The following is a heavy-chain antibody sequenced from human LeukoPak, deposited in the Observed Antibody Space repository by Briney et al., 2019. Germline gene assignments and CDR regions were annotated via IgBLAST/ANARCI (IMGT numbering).Heavy chain of an antibody. D-gene: IGHD1-26*01. J-gene: IGHJ4*02. Sequence: SEALSLTCTVSGGSISSYYWSWIRQPPGKGLEGIGYIYYSGSTNYNPSLKSRVTISVDTSKNQFSLKLSSVTAADTAVYYCARRGHSGYFDYWGQGTLVTVSS. CDR2: IYYSGST. CDR1: GGSISSYY. CDR3: ARRGHSGYFDY. V-gene: IGHV4-59*08.